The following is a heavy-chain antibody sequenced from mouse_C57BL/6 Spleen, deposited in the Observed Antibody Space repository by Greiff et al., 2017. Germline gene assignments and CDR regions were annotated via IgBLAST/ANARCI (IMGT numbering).Heavy chain of an antibody. CDR1: GYTFTDYY. CDR2: INPNNGGT. CDR3: ARAAVTTPDY. D-gene: IGHD2-3*01. Sequence: EVQLQQSGPELVKPGASVKISCKASGYTFTDYYMNWVKQSHGKSLEWIGDINPNNGGTSYNQKFKGKATLTVDKSSSTAYMELRSLTSEDSAVYYCARAAVTTPDYWGQGTTLTVSS. V-gene: IGHV1-26*01. J-gene: IGHJ2*01.